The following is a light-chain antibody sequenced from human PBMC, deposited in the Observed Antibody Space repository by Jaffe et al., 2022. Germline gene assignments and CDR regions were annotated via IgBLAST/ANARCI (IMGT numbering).Light chain of an antibody. V-gene: IGLV2-23*02. CDR1: SRDVGNL. J-gene: IGLJ1*01. Sequence: QSALTQPASVSGSPGQSITISCTATSRDVGNLVSWYQQYPGKAPKLLIYEVTKRPSGVSDRFSGSKSGNTASLTISGLRAEDEADYYCCSYTPDSFPIYIFGTGTKVTAL. CDR3: CSYTPDSFPIYI. CDR2: EVT.